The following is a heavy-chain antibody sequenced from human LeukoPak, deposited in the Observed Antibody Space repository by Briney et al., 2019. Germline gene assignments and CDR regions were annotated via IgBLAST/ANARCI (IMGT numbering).Heavy chain of an antibody. Sequence: SSETLSLTCTVSVGSLGVINYSGAGFGQPQGRGRGGFGGIFFSGRTFYNPSLESPVTISPDTSENLFSLKLTSVAAADTGIYYCSRHKEQRLVHGADDALDVWSQGAMVAVSS. J-gene: IGHJ3*01. CDR3: SRHKEQRLVHGADDALDV. D-gene: IGHD6-19*01. V-gene: IGHV4-39*01. CDR1: VGSLGVINYS. CDR2: IFFSGRT.